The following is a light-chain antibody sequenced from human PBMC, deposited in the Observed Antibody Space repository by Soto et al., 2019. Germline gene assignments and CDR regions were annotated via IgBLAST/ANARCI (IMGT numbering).Light chain of an antibody. CDR2: WES. J-gene: IGKJ4*01. Sequence: DIVMTQSPDSLAVSLGERATIKCKASQSVLFTSNNKNYLGWFQQKPRQPHKLLLSWESTRESGVPDRFSGSGSGTDFPLTIXXXXXXXVAVYYCHQYXAXXLTFGG. V-gene: IGKV4-1*01. CDR3: HQYXAXXLT. CDR1: QSVLFTSNNKNY.